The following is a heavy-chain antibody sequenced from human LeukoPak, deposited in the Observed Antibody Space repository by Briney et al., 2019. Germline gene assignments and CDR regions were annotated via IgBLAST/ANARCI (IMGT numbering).Heavy chain of an antibody. CDR2: TYYRPKWYN. J-gene: IGHJ4*02. CDR3: ASGGGGSGWYGNFYY. D-gene: IGHD6-19*01. V-gene: IGHV6-1*01. CDR1: GDSVSSNSAA. Sequence: SQTLSLTCAISGDSVSSNSAAWNWIRQSPSRGLEWLGRTYYRPKWYNDYAVSVKSRITIKADTSKNQFSLQLNSVSPEDTAVYYCASGGGGSGWYGNFYYWGQGTLVTVSS.